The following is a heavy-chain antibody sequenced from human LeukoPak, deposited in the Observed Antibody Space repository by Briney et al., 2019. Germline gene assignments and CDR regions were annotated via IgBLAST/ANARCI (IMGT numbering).Heavy chain of an antibody. V-gene: IGHV3-23*01. CDR2: ISGSGGST. CDR1: GFSFRSYA. D-gene: IGHD3-22*01. CDR3: AKEGTLYHYDRIPY. Sequence: GGSLRLSCAASGFSFRSYAMSWVRQAPGKGLGWVSAISGSGGSTYYADSVKGRFTISRDNSKNTLYLQMNSLRAEDTAVYYCAKEGTLYHYDRIPYWGQGTLVTVSS. J-gene: IGHJ4*02.